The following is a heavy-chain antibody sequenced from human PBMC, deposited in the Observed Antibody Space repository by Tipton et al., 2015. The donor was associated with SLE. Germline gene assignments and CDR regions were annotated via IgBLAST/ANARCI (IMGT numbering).Heavy chain of an antibody. Sequence: GSLRLSCAASGFTFSSYSMNWVRQAPGKGLEWVSAISGSGGSTYYADSVKGRFTISRDNAKNTLYLQMNSLRAEDTAVYYCARVIVGATGAFDIWGQGTMVTVSS. CDR3: ARVIVGATGAFDI. CDR1: GFTFSSYS. J-gene: IGHJ3*02. V-gene: IGHV3-21*01. D-gene: IGHD1-26*01. CDR2: ISGSGGST.